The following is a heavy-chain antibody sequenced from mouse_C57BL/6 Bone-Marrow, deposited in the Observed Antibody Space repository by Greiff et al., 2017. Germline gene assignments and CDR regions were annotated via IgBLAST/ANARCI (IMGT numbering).Heavy chain of an antibody. V-gene: IGHV1-50*01. CDR2: IDPSDSYT. Sequence: VQLQQPGAELVKPGASVKLSCKASGYTFTSYWMQWVKQRPGQGLEWIGEIDPSDSYTNYNQKFKGKATLTVDTSSSTAYMQLSSLTSEDSAVYYCARGDYGSLFDYWGQGTTLTVSS. D-gene: IGHD1-1*01. CDR3: ARGDYGSLFDY. CDR1: GYTFTSYW. J-gene: IGHJ2*01.